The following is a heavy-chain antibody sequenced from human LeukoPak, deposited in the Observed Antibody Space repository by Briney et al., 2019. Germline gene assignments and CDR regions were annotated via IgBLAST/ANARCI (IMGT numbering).Heavy chain of an antibody. J-gene: IGHJ4*02. Sequence: PGGSLRLSCAASGFTFSSYSMNWVRQAPGKGLEWVSSISSSSSYKKYADSVKGRFTISRDNAQNSLFLQMNSLRAEDTAVYYCAKDRPNYYDSSGYYCWGQGTLVTVSS. CDR3: AKDRPNYYDSSGYYC. D-gene: IGHD3-22*01. V-gene: IGHV3-21*01. CDR1: GFTFSSYS. CDR2: ISSSSSYK.